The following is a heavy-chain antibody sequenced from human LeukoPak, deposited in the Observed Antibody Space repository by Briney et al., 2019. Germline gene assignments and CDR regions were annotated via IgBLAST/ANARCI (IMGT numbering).Heavy chain of an antibody. D-gene: IGHD3-16*01. Sequence: GGSLRLSCAASEFSFSSYWMAWVRQAPGKGLEWVANIKHDGTEKNYVDSVKGRFTISRDNAKRSLFLQMNYLRAEDTAVYFCVTGLWTFGSWGQGTLVTVSS. J-gene: IGHJ4*02. CDR1: EFSFSSYW. CDR2: IKHDGTEK. CDR3: VTGLWTFGS. V-gene: IGHV3-7*03.